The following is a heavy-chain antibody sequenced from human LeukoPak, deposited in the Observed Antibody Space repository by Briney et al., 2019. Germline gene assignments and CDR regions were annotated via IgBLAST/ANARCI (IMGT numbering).Heavy chain of an antibody. CDR1: GFTFSSYG. D-gene: IGHD1-14*01. CDR2: IRYDGSNK. Sequence: GGSLRLSCAASGFTFSSYGMHWVRQAPGKGLEWVAFIRYDGSNKYYADSVKGRFTISRDNSKNTLYLQMNSLRAEDTAVYYCAKDAAGRLAGPLYWGQGTLVTVSS. J-gene: IGHJ4*02. V-gene: IGHV3-30*02. CDR3: AKDAAGRLAGPLY.